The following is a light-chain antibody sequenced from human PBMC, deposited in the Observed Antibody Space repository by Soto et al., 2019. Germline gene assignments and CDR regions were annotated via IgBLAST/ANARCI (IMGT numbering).Light chain of an antibody. V-gene: IGKV1-5*03. CDR3: QQYNSYST. Sequence: DIQMTQSPATLSASVGDRVTSTGRASQSIDNWLTWYQQKPGKAPKLLIYKASTFESGVPSRFSGSGSGTEFTLTISSLQPDDFATYYCQQYNSYSTFGQGTKVDI. CDR2: KAS. CDR1: QSIDNW. J-gene: IGKJ1*01.